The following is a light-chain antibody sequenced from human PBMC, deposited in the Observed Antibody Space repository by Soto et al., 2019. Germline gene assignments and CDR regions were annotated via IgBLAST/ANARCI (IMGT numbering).Light chain of an antibody. CDR1: HSIRSN. V-gene: IGKV1-39*01. Sequence: DIQLTQSPSSLYASVGDRVTITCRASHSIRSNLNWYQQKPGKAPKLLIYAASSLQSGVPSRFSGSGSGTDFTLTSSMQHPEYFATYYYQHSYSTPPTFGQGTKVDI. CDR3: QHSYSTPPT. CDR2: AAS. J-gene: IGKJ1*01.